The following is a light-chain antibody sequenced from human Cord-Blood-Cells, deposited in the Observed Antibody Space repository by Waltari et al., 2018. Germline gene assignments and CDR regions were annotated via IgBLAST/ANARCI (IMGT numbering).Light chain of an antibody. J-gene: IGLJ1*01. Sequence: QSALTQPASVSGSPGQSIPISCTGTSSDVGSYNHFSWYQQHPGKAPKLMIYEGSKRPSGVSNRFSGSKSGNTASLTISGLQAEDEADYYCCSYAGSSTYVFGTGTKVTVL. V-gene: IGLV2-23*01. CDR2: EGS. CDR3: CSYAGSSTYV. CDR1: SSDVGSYNH.